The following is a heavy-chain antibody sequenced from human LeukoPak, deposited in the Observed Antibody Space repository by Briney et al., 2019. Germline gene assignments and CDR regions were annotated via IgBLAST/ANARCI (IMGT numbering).Heavy chain of an antibody. V-gene: IGHV3-23*01. CDR1: GFTFSSFL. J-gene: IGHJ6*02. CDR2: ISGSGGST. D-gene: IGHD3-22*01. CDR3: AKCSMIRYGMDV. Sequence: PGGSLRLSCAASGFTFSSFLMSWVRQAPGKGLEWVSGISGSGGSTYYADSVKGRFTISRDNSKNTLYLQMNSLRAEDTAVYYCAKCSMIRYGMDVWGQGTTVTVSS.